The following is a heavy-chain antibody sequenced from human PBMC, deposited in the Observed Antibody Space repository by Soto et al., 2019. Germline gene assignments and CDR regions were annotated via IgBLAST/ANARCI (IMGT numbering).Heavy chain of an antibody. V-gene: IGHV1-46*01. Sequence: QVLLVQSGAEVTRPGASLKVSCKASGYNFISHYIHWVRQAPGQGLEWMGFINPSGGRTTHAQNFQGRLSMTRDTSTRPVYIELSGLRSEDAAVYYCARDYLSSKSSLSYFDYWGQGTLVTVSS. D-gene: IGHD2-2*01. CDR2: INPSGGRT. CDR1: GYNFISHY. CDR3: ARDYLSSKSSLSYFDY. J-gene: IGHJ4*02.